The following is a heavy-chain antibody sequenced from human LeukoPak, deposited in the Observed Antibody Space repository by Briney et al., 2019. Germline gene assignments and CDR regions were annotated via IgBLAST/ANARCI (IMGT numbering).Heavy chain of an antibody. V-gene: IGHV4-38-2*02. CDR2: IYHSGTT. D-gene: IGHD3-22*01. J-gene: IGHJ4*02. Sequence: KPSETLSLTCTVSGYSISRGYYWSWVRQPPGEGLEWIGTIYHSGTTSYNPSLKSRVTISVDTSKNQFSLTLSSMTAADTAVYYCGRGDHYYDSSFDYWGQGTLVTVSS. CDR3: GRGDHYYDSSFDY. CDR1: GYSISRGYY.